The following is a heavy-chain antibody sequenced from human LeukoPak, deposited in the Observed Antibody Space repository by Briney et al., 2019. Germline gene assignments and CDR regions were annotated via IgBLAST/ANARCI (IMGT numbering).Heavy chain of an antibody. J-gene: IGHJ3*02. Sequence: PGGSLRLSCAASGFTFSSYSMNWVRQDPGKGLEWVSSISSSSSYIYYADSVKGRFTISRDNAKNSLYLQMNSLRAEDTAVYYCASVGDSSSGYNDAFDIWGQGTMVTVSS. D-gene: IGHD3-22*01. CDR2: ISSSSSYI. V-gene: IGHV3-21*01. CDR1: GFTFSSYS. CDR3: ASVGDSSSGYNDAFDI.